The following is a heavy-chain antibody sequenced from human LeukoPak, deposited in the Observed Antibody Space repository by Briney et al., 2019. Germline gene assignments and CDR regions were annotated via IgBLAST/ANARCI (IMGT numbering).Heavy chain of an antibody. Sequence: EGSLRLSCAASGFTFSSYEMNWVRQAPGKGLEWVSRISSTGDTIYYADSVKGRFTISRDNAKNSLFLQMTSLRAEDTAVYYCARVNYYDRGGAFDIWGQGTMVTVSS. D-gene: IGHD3-22*01. J-gene: IGHJ3*02. V-gene: IGHV3-48*03. CDR2: ISSTGDTI. CDR1: GFTFSSYE. CDR3: ARVNYYDRGGAFDI.